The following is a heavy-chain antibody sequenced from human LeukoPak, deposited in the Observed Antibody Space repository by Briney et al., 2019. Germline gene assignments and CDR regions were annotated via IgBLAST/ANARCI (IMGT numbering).Heavy chain of an antibody. CDR3: ARDHATVTVPFDY. CDR2: ISAYNGNT. D-gene: IGHD4-17*01. Sequence: GASVKVSCKASGYTFTSYGISWVRQAPGQGLEWMGWISAYNGNTNYAQKLQGRVTMTTDTSTSTAYVELRSLRSDDTAVYYCARDHATVTVPFDYWGQGTLVTVSS. V-gene: IGHV1-18*01. CDR1: GYTFTSYG. J-gene: IGHJ4*02.